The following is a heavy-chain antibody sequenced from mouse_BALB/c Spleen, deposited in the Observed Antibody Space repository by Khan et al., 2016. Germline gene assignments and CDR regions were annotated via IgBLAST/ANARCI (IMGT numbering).Heavy chain of an antibody. D-gene: IGHD2-4*01. J-gene: IGHJ3*01. CDR2: IDPANGNT. V-gene: IGHV14-3*02. CDR3: SRGVYDYEFAY. CDR1: GFNIKDTY. Sequence: VQLQQSGAELVKSGATVKLSCTASGFNIKDTYMHWVNQRPEQGLEWIGRIDPANGNTKYDPKFQDKATITADTSSNTAYLQLSSLTSEDTAVCYCSRGVYDYEFAYWGQGTLVTVSA.